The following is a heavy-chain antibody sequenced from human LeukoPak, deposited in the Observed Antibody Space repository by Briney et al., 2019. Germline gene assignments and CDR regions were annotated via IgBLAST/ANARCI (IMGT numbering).Heavy chain of an antibody. CDR2: ISSSGSTI. CDR3: ARDGRYDYVWGSYRSAFYYFDY. Sequence: GGSLRLSCAASGFTFSSYEMNWVRQAPGKGLEWVSYISSSGSTIYYADSMKGRFTISRDNSKNTLYLQMNSLRAEDTAVYYCARDGRYDYVWGSYRSAFYYFDYWGQGTLVTVSS. V-gene: IGHV3-48*03. CDR1: GFTFSSYE. J-gene: IGHJ4*02. D-gene: IGHD3-16*02.